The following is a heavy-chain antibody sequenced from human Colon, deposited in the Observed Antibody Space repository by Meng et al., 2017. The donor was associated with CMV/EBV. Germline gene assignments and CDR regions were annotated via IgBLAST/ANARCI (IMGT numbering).Heavy chain of an antibody. Sequence: SETLSLTCTVSGASVSSGSYYWSWIRQPPGKGLEWIGYIYYSGSTNYNPSLKSRVTISVDTSKNQFSLKLSSVTAADTAVYYCAGYNWNDEGDYWGQGTLVTVSS. D-gene: IGHD1-1*01. CDR1: GASVSSGSYY. J-gene: IGHJ4*02. V-gene: IGHV4-61*01. CDR3: AGYNWNDEGDY. CDR2: IYYSGST.